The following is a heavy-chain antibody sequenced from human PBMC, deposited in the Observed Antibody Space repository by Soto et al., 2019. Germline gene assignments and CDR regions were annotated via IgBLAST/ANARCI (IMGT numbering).Heavy chain of an antibody. V-gene: IGHV1-58*01. Sequence: SVKVSCKASGFTFTSSAVQCVRQARGQRLEWIGWIVVGSGNTNYAQKFQERVTITRDMSTSTAYMELSSLRSEDTAVYYCAADFATYYYDSGAFDPWGQGTLVTVSS. D-gene: IGHD3-22*01. CDR1: GFTFTSSA. CDR2: IVVGSGNT. J-gene: IGHJ5*02. CDR3: AADFATYYYDSGAFDP.